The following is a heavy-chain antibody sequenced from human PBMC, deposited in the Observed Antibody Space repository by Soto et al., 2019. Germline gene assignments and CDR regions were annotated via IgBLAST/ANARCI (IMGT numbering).Heavy chain of an antibody. D-gene: IGHD3-3*01. J-gene: IGHJ5*02. V-gene: IGHV4-34*01. Sequence: SETLSLTCAVYGGSFSGYYWSWIRQPPGKGLEWIGEINHSGSTNYNPSLKSRVTISVDTSKNQFSLKLSSVTAADTAVYYCARGQIFGVVIIRGWFDPWGQGTLVTVSS. CDR3: ARGQIFGVVIIRGWFDP. CDR1: GGSFSGYY. CDR2: INHSGST.